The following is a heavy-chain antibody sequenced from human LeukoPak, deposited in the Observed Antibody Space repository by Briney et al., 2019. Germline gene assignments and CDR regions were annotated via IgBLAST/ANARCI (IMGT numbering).Heavy chain of an antibody. CDR2: INHSGST. CDR3: GRHKHPSRHYYYYGMDV. V-gene: IGHV4-34*01. J-gene: IGHJ6*02. CDR1: GGSFSGYY. Sequence: SETLSLTCAVYGGSFSGYYWSWIRQPPGKGLEWIGEINHSGSTNYNPSLKSRVTISVDTSKNQFSLKLSPATAADTAVYYCGRHKHPSRHYYYYGMDVWGQGTTVTVSS.